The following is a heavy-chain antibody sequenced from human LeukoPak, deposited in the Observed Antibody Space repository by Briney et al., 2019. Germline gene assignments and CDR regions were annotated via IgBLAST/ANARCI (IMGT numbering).Heavy chain of an antibody. CDR3: ATTTDYGGNSRWFDP. Sequence: PSETLSLTCTVSGGSISSSSYYWGWIRQPPGKGLEWIGSIHYSGSTYYKPSLKSRVTISVDTSKNQFSLKLSSVTAADTAVYYCATTTDYGGNSRWFDPWGQGTLVTVSS. CDR2: IHYSGST. V-gene: IGHV4-39*01. CDR1: GGSISSSSYY. D-gene: IGHD4-23*01. J-gene: IGHJ5*02.